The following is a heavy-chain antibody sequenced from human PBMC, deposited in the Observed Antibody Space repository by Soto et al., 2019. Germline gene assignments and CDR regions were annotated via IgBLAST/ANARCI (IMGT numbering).Heavy chain of an antibody. J-gene: IGHJ4*02. CDR3: AKDSSSAYVLNSPLD. CDR2: ISGSGGRT. Sequence: GGSLRLSCAASGFTFSSYAMSWVRQAPGKGLEWVSAISGSGGRTYNADSVKGRFTISRDNSRNTLYLQMNSLRAEDTAVYYCAKDSSSAYVLNSPLDWGQGTLVTVSS. V-gene: IGHV3-23*01. CDR1: GFTFSSYA. D-gene: IGHD5-12*01.